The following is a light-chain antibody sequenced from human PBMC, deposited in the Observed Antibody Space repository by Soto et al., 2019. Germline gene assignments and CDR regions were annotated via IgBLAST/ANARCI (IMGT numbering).Light chain of an antibody. J-gene: IGKJ1*01. V-gene: IGKV3D-15*01. CDR1: QSLRSD. CDR2: DAS. CDR3: QQYGESPRT. Sequence: EIVMTQSPSTLSVSPGERATLSCRASQSLRSDLAWYQQKPGQAPRLLIYDASNRATGIPARFSGTGSGTEFTLTISSLQSEDFAVYYCQQYGESPRTFGQGTKVDIK.